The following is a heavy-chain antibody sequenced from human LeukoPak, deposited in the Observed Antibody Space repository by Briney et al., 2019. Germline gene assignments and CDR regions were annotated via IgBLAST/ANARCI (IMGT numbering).Heavy chain of an antibody. J-gene: IGHJ4*02. CDR1: GFTFSKYW. Sequence: AGGSLRLSCAVSGFTFSKYWMLWVRQAPGKGLESVSRINTDGTVTTYADSVKGRFTVSRDNADNTMILQMNSVRDEDTAVYYCATKQWLAPPPDSWGQGTPVTVSS. D-gene: IGHD6-19*01. CDR3: ATKQWLAPPPDS. V-gene: IGHV3-74*01. CDR2: INTDGTVT.